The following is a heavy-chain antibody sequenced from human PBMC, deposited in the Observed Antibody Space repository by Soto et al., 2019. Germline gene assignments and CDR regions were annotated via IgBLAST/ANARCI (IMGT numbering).Heavy chain of an antibody. CDR3: ARDLGSGWSYYYYGMDV. J-gene: IGHJ6*02. V-gene: IGHV1-69*13. D-gene: IGHD6-19*01. CDR2: IIPIFGTA. Sequence: SVKVSCKASGGTFSSYAISWVRQAPGQGLEWMGGIIPIFGTANYAQKFQGRVTITADESTSTAYMELSSLRSEDTAVYYCARDLGSGWSYYYYGMDVWGQGTTVTVSS. CDR1: GGTFSSYA.